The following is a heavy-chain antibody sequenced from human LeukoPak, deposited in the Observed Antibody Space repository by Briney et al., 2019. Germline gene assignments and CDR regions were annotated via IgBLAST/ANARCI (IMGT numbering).Heavy chain of an antibody. CDR1: GFTFSRYD. D-gene: IGHD4/OR15-4a*01. J-gene: IGHJ3*01. Sequence: GGSLRLSCTASGFTFSRYDMNWVRQAPGKGLEWVSCISLDYSTVYYAHSVKGRFTVSRDTAKNSLYLQMNSLRVDDTAVYYCVREDGARGQHTFDLWGHGTKVTVSS. CDR3: VREDGARGQHTFDL. CDR2: ISLDYSTV. V-gene: IGHV3-48*03.